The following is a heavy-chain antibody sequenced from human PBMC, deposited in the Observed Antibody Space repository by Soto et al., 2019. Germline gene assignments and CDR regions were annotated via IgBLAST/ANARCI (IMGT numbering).Heavy chain of an antibody. V-gene: IGHV3-72*01. CDR3: ARDSGKGAYFDY. J-gene: IGHJ4*01. D-gene: IGHD1-26*01. CDR1: GFTFSDHY. Sequence: ESGGGLVQPGGSQRLSCAASGFTFSDHYMDWVLQAPGKGLEWVGRIRNKANSYTTDYAASVKGRFTISRDDSKDSLYLQMNSLKTEDTAIYYCARDSGKGAYFDYWGHGTLATVSS. CDR2: IRNKANSYTT.